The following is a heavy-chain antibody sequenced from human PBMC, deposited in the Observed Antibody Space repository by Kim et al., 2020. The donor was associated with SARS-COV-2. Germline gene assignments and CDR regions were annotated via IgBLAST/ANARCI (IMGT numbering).Heavy chain of an antibody. CDR1: GFTFSSYG. CDR3: ARDFWAYCGGDCYFFDY. V-gene: IGHV3-33*01. CDR2: IWYDGSNK. D-gene: IGHD2-21*02. Sequence: GGSLRLSCAASGFTFSSYGMHWVRQAPGKGLEWVAVIWYDGSNKYYADSVKGRFTISRDNSKNTLYLQMNSLRAEDTAVYYCARDFWAYCGGDCYFFDYWGQGTLVTVSS. J-gene: IGHJ4*02.